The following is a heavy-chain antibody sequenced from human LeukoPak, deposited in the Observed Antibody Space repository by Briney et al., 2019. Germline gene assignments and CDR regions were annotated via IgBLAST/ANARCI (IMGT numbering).Heavy chain of an antibody. Sequence: SVKVSYKASGGTFSSYAISWVRRAPGQGLEWMGGIIPIFGTANYAQKFQGRVTITTDESTSTAYMELSSLRSEDTAVYYCARDSGRYYAGAYYYFMDVWGKGTTVTVSS. CDR2: IIPIFGTA. CDR1: GGTFSSYA. D-gene: IGHD1-26*01. J-gene: IGHJ6*03. CDR3: ARDSGRYYAGAYYYFMDV. V-gene: IGHV1-69*05.